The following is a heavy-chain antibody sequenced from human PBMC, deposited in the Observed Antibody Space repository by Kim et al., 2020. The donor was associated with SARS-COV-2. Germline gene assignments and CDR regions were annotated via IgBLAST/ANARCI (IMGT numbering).Heavy chain of an antibody. V-gene: IGHV4-59*01. Sequence: NPSLWGRVTVSVDTSKSQFSLKLTSVTAADTALYYCARAAIIAATPFDYWGQGTLVTVSS. D-gene: IGHD2-15*01. CDR3: ARAAIIAATPFDY. J-gene: IGHJ4*02.